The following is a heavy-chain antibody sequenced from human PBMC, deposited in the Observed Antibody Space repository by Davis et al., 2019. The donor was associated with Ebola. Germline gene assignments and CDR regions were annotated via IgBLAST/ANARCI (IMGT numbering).Heavy chain of an antibody. CDR2: IKQDGSAK. CDR3: ARKSTFFDY. J-gene: IGHJ4*02. D-gene: IGHD3-16*01. V-gene: IGHV3-7*03. CDR1: GFTFSNYW. Sequence: PGGSLRLSCAPSGFTFSNYWMSWVRQAPGKGLEWVANIKQDGSAKYYVASVKGRFTISRDNAKNSLYLQMNSLRAEDTAVYYCARKSTFFDYWGQGTRVTVSS.